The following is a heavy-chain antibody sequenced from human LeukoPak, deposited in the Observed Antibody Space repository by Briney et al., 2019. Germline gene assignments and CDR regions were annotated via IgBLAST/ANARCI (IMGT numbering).Heavy chain of an antibody. CDR3: ARDGLTAVTTPIDY. D-gene: IGHD4-17*01. J-gene: IGHJ4*02. CDR2: ISGNNGNT. Sequence: GASVKVSCKSSGYTFSTYGISWVRQAPGQELEWMGWISGNNGNTNYAQNLQGRVTMTTDTSTSTVYMELRSLRSDDTAVYYCARDGLTAVTTPIDYWGQGTLVTVSS. CDR1: GYTFSTYG. V-gene: IGHV1-18*01.